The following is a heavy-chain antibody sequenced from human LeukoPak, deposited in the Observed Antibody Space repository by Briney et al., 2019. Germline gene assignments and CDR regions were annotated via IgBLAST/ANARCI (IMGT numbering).Heavy chain of an antibody. D-gene: IGHD3-22*01. Sequence: GGSLRLSCAASGFTFSSYGMHWVRQAPGKGLEWVAFIRYDGSNKYYADSVKGRFTISRDNSKNTLYLQMNSLRAEDTAVYYCAKDGSYYDSSGYYPAFDYWGQGTLVTVSS. CDR1: GFTFSSYG. CDR3: AKDGSYYDSSGYYPAFDY. CDR2: IRYDGSNK. J-gene: IGHJ4*02. V-gene: IGHV3-30*02.